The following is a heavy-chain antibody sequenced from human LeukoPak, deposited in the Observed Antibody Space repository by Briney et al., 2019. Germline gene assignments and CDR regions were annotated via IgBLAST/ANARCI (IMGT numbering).Heavy chain of an antibody. CDR2: IYANGNT. V-gene: IGHV3-53*01. Sequence: GGSLRLSCAVSGFTVSDNYITWVRQAPGKGLEWVSVIYANGNTYYGDSMQGRLTIPRDKSKNTVFLQMNSLRVEDTAMYYCARVGEGELGNWFDPWGQGTLVTVSS. CDR3: ARVGEGELGNWFDP. J-gene: IGHJ5*02. D-gene: IGHD3-10*01. CDR1: GFTVSDNY.